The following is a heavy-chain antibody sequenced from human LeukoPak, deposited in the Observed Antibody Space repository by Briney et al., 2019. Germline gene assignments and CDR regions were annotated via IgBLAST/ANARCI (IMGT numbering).Heavy chain of an antibody. J-gene: IGHJ5*02. D-gene: IGHD1-26*01. CDR1: GGSISSGGYS. Sequence: PSETLSLTCAVSGGSISSGGYSWSWIRQPPGKGLEWIGYIYHSGSTYYDPSLKSRVTISVDRSKNQFSLKLSSVTAADTAVYHCARARYSGSYSERWFDPWGQGTLVTVSS. CDR2: IYHSGST. V-gene: IGHV4-30-2*01. CDR3: ARARYSGSYSERWFDP.